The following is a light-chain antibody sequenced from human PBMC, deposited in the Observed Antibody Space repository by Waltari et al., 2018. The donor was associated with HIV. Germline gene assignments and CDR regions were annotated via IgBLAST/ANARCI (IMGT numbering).Light chain of an antibody. CDR2: WAS. CDR1: RTVLYSSDNQNY. CDR3: QQYYTVPPT. J-gene: IGKJ4*01. V-gene: IGKV4-1*01. Sequence: DIVMTQSPESLAVSLGERATINCKSSRTVLYSSDNQNYLAWYLKRPGHAPRVLLFWASTRAFGVPNRFSGSGSGTDFRLTLSSLQADDVGIYYCQQYYTVPPTFGGGTKVEI.